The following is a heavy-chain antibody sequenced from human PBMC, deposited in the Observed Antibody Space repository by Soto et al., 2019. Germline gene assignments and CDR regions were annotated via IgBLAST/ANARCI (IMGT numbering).Heavy chain of an antibody. CDR2: ISSSSSYI. CDR3: ARDRRGTIFGVIS. Sequence: GGSLRLSCAASGFTFSSYSMNWVRQAPGKGLEWVSSISSSSSYIYYADSVKGRFTISRDNSKNTLYLQMGSLRAEDMAVYYCARDRRGTIFGVISWGQGTLVTVSS. V-gene: IGHV3-21*01. CDR1: GFTFSSYS. J-gene: IGHJ5*02. D-gene: IGHD3-3*01.